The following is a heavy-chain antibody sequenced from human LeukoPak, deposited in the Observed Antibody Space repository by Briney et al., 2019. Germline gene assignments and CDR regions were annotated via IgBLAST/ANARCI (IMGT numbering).Heavy chain of an antibody. CDR1: GFTFSSYG. V-gene: IGHV3-23*01. D-gene: IGHD6-13*01. CDR3: AKDRPYISSWYGCSTP. J-gene: IGHJ5*02. Sequence: GGSLRLSCAASGFTFSSYGMSWVRQAPGKGLEWVSSISGSGGSTFYVDSVKGRFIISRDNSRNTLYLQMHSLRAEDTAVYYCAKDRPYISSWYGCSTPWGQGTLVTVSS. CDR2: ISGSGGST.